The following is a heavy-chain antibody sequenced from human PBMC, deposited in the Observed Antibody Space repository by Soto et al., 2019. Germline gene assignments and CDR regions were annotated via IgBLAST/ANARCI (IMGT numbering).Heavy chain of an antibody. CDR2: IYWNDDK. CDR3: AREGYSHGYVDY. Sequence: ESRDAPVDTTHRLTITCPLPWSPLHKKKVDVGWIRRPPGKALEWLALIYWNDDKRYSPSLKSRLTITKDTSKNQVVLTMTNMDPVDTATYYCAREGYSHGYVDYWGRGILVTGSS. J-gene: IGHJ4*02. CDR1: WSPLHKKKVD. D-gene: IGHD5-18*01. V-gene: IGHV2-5*01.